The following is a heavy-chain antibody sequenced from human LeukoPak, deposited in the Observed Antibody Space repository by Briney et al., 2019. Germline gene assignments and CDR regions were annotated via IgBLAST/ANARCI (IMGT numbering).Heavy chain of an antibody. CDR3: ARLPSGDV. CDR2: IYSDGST. J-gene: IGHJ6*02. V-gene: IGHV3-66*04. Sequence: PGGSLRLSCAASGYIVSSNYITWVRQAPGKGLEWVSIIYSDGSTYYADSVKGRFTISRDNSKNTVYLQINSLRTEDTAVYYCARLPSGDVWGRGTTVTVSS. CDR1: GYIVSSNY.